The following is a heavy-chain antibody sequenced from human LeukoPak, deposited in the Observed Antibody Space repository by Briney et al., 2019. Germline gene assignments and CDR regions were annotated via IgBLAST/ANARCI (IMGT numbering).Heavy chain of an antibody. V-gene: IGHV4-34*01. CDR3: ASSWLRPPPLHL. CDR2: IDHSGST. J-gene: IGHJ4*02. CDR1: GFTLSNYD. D-gene: IGHD6-19*01. Sequence: GSLRLSCADSGFTLSNYDMSWIRQPPGKGLEWIGEIDHSGSTNYNPSLKSRVTISIDTSKYQFSLKLRSVIAADTAVYYCASSWLRPPPLHLWGQGTLVTVSS.